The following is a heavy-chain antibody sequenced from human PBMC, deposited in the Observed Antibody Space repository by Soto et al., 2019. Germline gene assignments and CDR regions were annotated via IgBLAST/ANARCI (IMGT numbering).Heavy chain of an antibody. CDR3: AGSRFSSGWLPFDY. Sequence: SETLSLTCTVSGGSISSGGYYWSWIRQHLGKGLEWIGYIYDSGSTYYNPSLKSRVTISVDTSKKQFSLNLSSVTAADTAVYYCAGSRFSSGWLPFDYWGQGTLVTVSS. V-gene: IGHV4-31*03. J-gene: IGHJ4*02. D-gene: IGHD6-25*01. CDR1: GGSISSGGYY. CDR2: IYDSGST.